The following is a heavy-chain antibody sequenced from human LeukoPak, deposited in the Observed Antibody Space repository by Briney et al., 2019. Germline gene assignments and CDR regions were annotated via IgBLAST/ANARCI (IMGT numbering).Heavy chain of an antibody. V-gene: IGHV3-7*01. J-gene: IGHJ4*02. CDR2: IKQDGSEK. CDR1: GFTFSSYG. Sequence: GGSLRLSCAASGFTFSSYGMHWVRQAPGKGLEWVANIKQDGSEKYYVDSVKGRFTISRDNAKNSLYLQMNSLRAEDTAVYYCAREDASSWDYWGQGILVTVSS. D-gene: IGHD6-13*01. CDR3: AREDASSWDY.